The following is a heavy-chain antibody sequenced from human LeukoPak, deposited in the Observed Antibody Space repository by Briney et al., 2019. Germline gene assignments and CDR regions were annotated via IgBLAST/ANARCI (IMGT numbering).Heavy chain of an antibody. CDR1: GFTFSSYS. Sequence: GGSLRLSCAASGFTFSSYSMNWVRQAPGKGLEWVSSISSSSSYIYYADSVKGRFTVSRDNAKNSVYPQMNSLRAEDTAVYYCARELYYYDSSGYYYAHGGYDYWGQGTLVTVSS. CDR3: ARELYYYDSSGYYYAHGGYDY. J-gene: IGHJ4*02. CDR2: ISSSSSYI. D-gene: IGHD3-22*01. V-gene: IGHV3-21*01.